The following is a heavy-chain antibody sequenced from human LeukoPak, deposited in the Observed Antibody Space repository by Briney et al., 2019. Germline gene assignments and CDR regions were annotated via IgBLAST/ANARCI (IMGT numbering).Heavy chain of an antibody. CDR1: GGSISSGGYC. J-gene: IGHJ4*02. CDR3: AKVVATSDFDY. CDR2: IYYSGST. D-gene: IGHD5-12*01. V-gene: IGHV4-31*03. Sequence: SETLSLTCTVSGGSISSGGYCWSWIRQHPGKGLEWIGYIYYSGSTYYNPSLKSRVTISVDTSKNQFSLKLSSVTAADTAVYYCAKVVATSDFDYWGQGTLVTVSS.